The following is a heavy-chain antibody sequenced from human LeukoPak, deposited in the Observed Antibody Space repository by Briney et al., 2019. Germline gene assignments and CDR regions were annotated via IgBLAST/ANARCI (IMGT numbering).Heavy chain of an antibody. Sequence: GGSLRLSCTTPGFTFGDYGMHWVRQAPGKGMEWVGFIRSKTFGGTIEYAASVKGRFTISRDDSKSIAYLQINNLKTDDTAVYDCGGYNCFEPWGQGTLVTVSS. CDR3: GGYNCFEP. J-gene: IGHJ5*02. CDR2: IRSKTFGGTI. D-gene: IGHD2-2*01. CDR1: GFTFGDYG. V-gene: IGHV3-49*04.